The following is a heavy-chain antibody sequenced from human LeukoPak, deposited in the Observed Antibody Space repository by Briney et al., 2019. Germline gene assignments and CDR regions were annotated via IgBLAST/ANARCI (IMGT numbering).Heavy chain of an antibody. CDR1: GDSISKSSYY. Sequence: PSETLSLTCTVSGDSISKSSYYWVWIRQPPGKGLEWIGSIHYSGSTYYNPSLKSRVDKSIDTSKNQFSLKLSSVTAADTAVYYCARLRSGSSLNSWGQGTLVTVSS. CDR3: ARLRSGSSLNS. J-gene: IGHJ4*02. CDR2: IHYSGST. D-gene: IGHD3-10*01. V-gene: IGHV4-39*01.